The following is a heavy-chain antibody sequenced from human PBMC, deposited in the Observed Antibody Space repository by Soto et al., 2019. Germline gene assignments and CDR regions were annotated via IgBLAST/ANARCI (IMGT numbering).Heavy chain of an antibody. CDR2: MNHSGST. J-gene: IGHJ4*02. CDR1: GGSFSGYY. Sequence: QVQLQQWGAGLLKPSETLSLTCAVYGGSFSGYYWSWIRQPPGKGLEWIGEMNHSGSTNYNPSLKGRVTTSVDTSKNQFSLKLSSVTAADTAVYYCARLGSLYFDSLFNNDYCGQGSLVTVSS. V-gene: IGHV4-34*01. CDR3: ARLGSLYFDSLFNNDY. D-gene: IGHD3-9*01.